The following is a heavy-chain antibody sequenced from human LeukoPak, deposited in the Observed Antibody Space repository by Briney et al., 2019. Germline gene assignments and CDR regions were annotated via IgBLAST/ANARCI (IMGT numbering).Heavy chain of an antibody. CDR1: GFTFSSYA. Sequence: GGSLRLSCAASGFTFSSYAMSWVRQAPGKGLEWVSAISGSGGSTSYADSVKGRFTISRDNSKNTLYLQMNSLRAEDTAVYYCAKGGGSCYGVCYYYGMDVWGQGTTVTVSS. J-gene: IGHJ6*02. CDR2: ISGSGGST. D-gene: IGHD2-15*01. CDR3: AKGGGSCYGVCYYYGMDV. V-gene: IGHV3-23*01.